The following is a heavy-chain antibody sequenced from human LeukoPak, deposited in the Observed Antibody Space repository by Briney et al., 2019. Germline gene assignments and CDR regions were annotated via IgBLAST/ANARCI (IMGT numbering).Heavy chain of an antibody. D-gene: IGHD3-22*01. Sequence: ASVKVFCKASGYTFTGYYMHWVRQAPGQGLEWMGWINPNSGGTNYAQKFQGWVTMTRDTSISTAYMELSRPRSEDTAVYYCAAGRVGHYYDSSGLGWYFDLWGRGTLVTVSS. V-gene: IGHV1-2*04. CDR1: GYTFTGYY. CDR2: INPNSGGT. CDR3: AAGRVGHYYDSSGLGWYFDL. J-gene: IGHJ2*01.